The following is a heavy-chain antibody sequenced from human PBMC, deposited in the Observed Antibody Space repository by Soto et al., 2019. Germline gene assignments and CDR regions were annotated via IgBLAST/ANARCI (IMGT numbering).Heavy chain of an antibody. Sequence: SETLSLTCAVYGGSFSGYYWSWIRQPPGXXLEWIGEINLSGSTNYNPSLKGRVTISVDTSKNQFSLKLSSVTAADTAVYYCARGRYYYGSGSYYKTHPGWFDPWGQGTLVTVSS. CDR2: INLSGST. CDR1: GGSFSGYY. V-gene: IGHV4-34*01. J-gene: IGHJ5*02. D-gene: IGHD3-10*01. CDR3: ARGRYYYGSGSYYKTHPGWFDP.